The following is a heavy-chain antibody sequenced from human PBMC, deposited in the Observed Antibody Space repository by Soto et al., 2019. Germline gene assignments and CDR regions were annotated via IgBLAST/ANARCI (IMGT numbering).Heavy chain of an antibody. CDR3: ARFQKLNCTNGVCYTETLAAAAEYYFDY. V-gene: IGHV3-48*02. CDR2: ISSSSSTI. CDR1: GFTFSSYS. D-gene: IGHD2-8*01. J-gene: IGHJ4*02. Sequence: GGSLRLSCAASGFTFSSYSMNWVRQAPGKGLEWVSYISSSSSTIYYADSVKGRFTISRDNAKNSLYLQMNSLRDEDTAVYYCARFQKLNCTNGVCYTETLAAAAEYYFDYWGQGTLVTVSS.